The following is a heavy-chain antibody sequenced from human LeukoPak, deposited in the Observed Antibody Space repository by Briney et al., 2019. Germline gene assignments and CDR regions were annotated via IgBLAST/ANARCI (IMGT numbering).Heavy chain of an antibody. D-gene: IGHD3-22*01. Sequence: PSETLSLTCTVSGGSISSYYWSWIRQPPGKGLEWIGYIYYSGSTNYNPSLKSRVTISVDTSKNQFFLKLSSMTAADTAIYYCARVIVGGFFDYWGQGALVTVSS. CDR1: GGSISSYY. V-gene: IGHV4-59*01. CDR3: ARVIVGGFFDY. J-gene: IGHJ4*02. CDR2: IYYSGST.